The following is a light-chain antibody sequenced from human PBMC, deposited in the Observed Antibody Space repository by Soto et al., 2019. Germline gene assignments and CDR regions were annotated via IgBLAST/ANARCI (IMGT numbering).Light chain of an antibody. CDR3: SSYTSSSTLYVV. Sequence: QSALTQPASVSGSPGQSITISCTGTSSDVGGYNYVSWYQQYPGKAPKLMIYEVTNRPSGVSNRCSGSKSGNTASLTISGLQAEDEADYYCSSYTSSSTLYVVFGGGTKLTVL. J-gene: IGLJ2*01. CDR2: EVT. V-gene: IGLV2-14*01. CDR1: SSDVGGYNY.